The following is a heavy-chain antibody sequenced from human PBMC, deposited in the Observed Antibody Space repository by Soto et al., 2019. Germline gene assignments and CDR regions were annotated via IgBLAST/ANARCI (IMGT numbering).Heavy chain of an antibody. V-gene: IGHV3-33*01. CDR3: ASDTTPLAAGALGY. J-gene: IGHJ4*02. CDR1: GLTFSSYG. Sequence: QVQVVESGGGVVQPGRSLRLSCAASGLTFSSYGMHWVSQAPGKGLEWVAVIWYEGSNKYYAESLKGRFTVSRDNFKNKHSLQMNSRRAEDPAVHYCASDTTPLAAGALGYWGQGPLLSVSS. CDR2: IWYEGSNK. D-gene: IGHD6-13*01.